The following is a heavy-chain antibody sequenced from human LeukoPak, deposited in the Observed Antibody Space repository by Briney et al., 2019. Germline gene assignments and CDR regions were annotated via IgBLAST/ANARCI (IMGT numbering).Heavy chain of an antibody. J-gene: IGHJ5*02. D-gene: IGHD2-15*01. Sequence: PGGSLRLSCAVXGXXFTXXAXXXXXXAPGXXLXXVXXXXAXXGAXXYADSXKGRFTISRDNSRNTLFVHMNSLRADDTAVYYCXRXLCCYPGGGWFDPWGQGTLVTVSS. CDR1: GXXFTXXA. CDR3: XRXLCCYPGGGWFDP. CDR2: XXAXXGAX. V-gene: IGHV3-23*01.